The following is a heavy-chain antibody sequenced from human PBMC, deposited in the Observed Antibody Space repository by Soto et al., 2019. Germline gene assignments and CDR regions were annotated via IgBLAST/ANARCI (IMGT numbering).Heavy chain of an antibody. CDR1: GGSISSSSYY. CDR3: AGRDDSSGWYSANFDY. J-gene: IGHJ4*02. CDR2: IYYSGST. D-gene: IGHD6-19*01. V-gene: IGHV4-39*01. Sequence: SETLSLTCTVSGGSISSSSYYWGWIRQPPGKGLEWIGSIYYSGSTYYNPSLKSRVTISVDTSKNQFSLKLSSVTAADTAVYYCAGRDDSSGWYSANFDYWGQGTLVTVSS.